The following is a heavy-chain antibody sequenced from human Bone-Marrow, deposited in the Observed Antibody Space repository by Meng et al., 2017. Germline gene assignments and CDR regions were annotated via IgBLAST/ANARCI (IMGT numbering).Heavy chain of an antibody. CDR2: INTDGSST. CDR1: GFTYSSYC. CDR3: ARFTPFDY. V-gene: IGHV3-74*01. J-gene: IGHJ4*02. Sequence: VESGGALVHLGGSLGLPFIASGFTYSSYCMHWVRKAQGKGPVWVSRINTDGSSTDYADSVKGRFTISRDNAKNTLYLQMNSLRAEDTAMYYCARFTPFDYWGQGTLVTVSS.